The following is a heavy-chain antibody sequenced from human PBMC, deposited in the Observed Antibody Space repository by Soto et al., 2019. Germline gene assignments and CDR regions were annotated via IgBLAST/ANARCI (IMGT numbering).Heavy chain of an antibody. Sequence: VQLVESGGGLVQPGGSLKLSCEASGFTFTDYYMSWIRQAPGKGLEWLSYISSSGNTIFYADSVKGRFTISRDNAKNSLYLQMNSLRAEDTAIYYCARCRYTSCYNWFDPWGQGTLVTVSS. CDR2: ISSSGNTI. J-gene: IGHJ5*02. CDR1: GFTFTDYY. CDR3: ARCRYTSCYNWFDP. D-gene: IGHD3-16*02. V-gene: IGHV3-11*01.